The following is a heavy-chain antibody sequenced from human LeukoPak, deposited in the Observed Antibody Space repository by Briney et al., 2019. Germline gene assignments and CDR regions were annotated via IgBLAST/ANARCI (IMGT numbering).Heavy chain of an antibody. CDR3: ARGWVPSDITMN. CDR1: GFTFSSYA. CDR2: TSGSGGGT. V-gene: IGHV3-23*01. Sequence: GGSLRLSCAVSGFTFSSYAMSWVRQAPGKGLEWVAATSGSGGGTDYADSVKGRFTISRDNAENTLYLQMNSLRAEYTAVYYCARGWVPSDITMNWGQGTMVTVSS. D-gene: IGHD3-22*01. J-gene: IGHJ3*01.